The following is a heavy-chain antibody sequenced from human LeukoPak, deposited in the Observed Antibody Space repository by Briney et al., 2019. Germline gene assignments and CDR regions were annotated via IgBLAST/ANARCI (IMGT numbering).Heavy chain of an antibody. D-gene: IGHD3-16*01. V-gene: IGHV5-51*01. CDR2: IYPGDSDT. J-gene: IGHJ6*03. CDR1: GYSFSSYW. CDR3: ARLGAYYYYYLDV. Sequence: GESLKISCKGSGYSFSSYWIGWVRQMPGKGLEWMGIIYPGDSDTRYSPSFQGQVTISADKSINTAYLQWSSLKASDTATYYCARLGAYYYYYLDVWGKGTTVTVSS.